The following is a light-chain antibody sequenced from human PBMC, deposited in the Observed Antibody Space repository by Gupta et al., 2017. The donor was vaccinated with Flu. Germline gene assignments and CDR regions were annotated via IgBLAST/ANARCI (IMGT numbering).Light chain of an antibody. CDR1: GSDVGTYNR. CDR2: EVS. J-gene: IGLJ1*01. CDR3: SSYTTSYTFV. V-gene: IGLV2-18*02. Sequence: QSALTQPPSVSGSPGQSVTISCTGTGSDVGTYNRVSWYRQPPGTAPKLIIYEVSNRPAGVPGRFSGSKSGNTASLTISGLTGEDEADYYCSSYTTSYTFVFGTGTKVTVL.